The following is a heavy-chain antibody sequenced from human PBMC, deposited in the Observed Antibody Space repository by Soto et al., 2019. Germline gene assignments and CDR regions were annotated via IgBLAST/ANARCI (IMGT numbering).Heavy chain of an antibody. Sequence: GGSLRLSCAASGFTVSSNYMSWVRQAPGKGLEWVSVIYSGGSTYYADSVKGRFTISRDNSKNTLYLQMNSLRAEDTAVYYCARSPSIRVFDYWGQGTLVTVSS. J-gene: IGHJ4*02. D-gene: IGHD5-12*01. CDR3: ARSPSIRVFDY. V-gene: IGHV3-66*01. CDR2: IYSGGST. CDR1: GFTVSSNY.